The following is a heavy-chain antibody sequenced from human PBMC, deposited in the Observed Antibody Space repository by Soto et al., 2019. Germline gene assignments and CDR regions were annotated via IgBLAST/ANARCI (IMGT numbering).Heavy chain of an antibody. CDR3: AKDQFTDPGIAVAGTGYFDY. D-gene: IGHD6-19*01. Sequence: GGSLRLSCAASGFTFSSYGMHWVRQAPGKGLEWVAVISYDGSNKYYADSVKGRFTISRDNSKNTLYQQMNSLRAEDTAVYYFAKDQFTDPGIAVAGTGYFDYWGQGTLVTVSS. CDR1: GFTFSSYG. V-gene: IGHV3-30*18. J-gene: IGHJ4*02. CDR2: ISYDGSNK.